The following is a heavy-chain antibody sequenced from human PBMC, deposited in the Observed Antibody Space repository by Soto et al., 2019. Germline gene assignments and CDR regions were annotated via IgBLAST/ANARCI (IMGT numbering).Heavy chain of an antibody. V-gene: IGHV3-21*01. Sequence: EVQLVESGGGLVKPGGSLRLSCAASGFTFSSSGLNWVRQAPGKGLEWVSSISSTGRFIYYADSVKGRFTISRDDAKNSLYLQMNSLRAEDTAVYYCAIPQPGIAVSGTDIWGQGTLVTVSS. CDR1: GFTFSSSG. CDR2: ISSTGRFI. J-gene: IGHJ4*02. CDR3: AIPQPGIAVSGTDI. D-gene: IGHD6-19*01.